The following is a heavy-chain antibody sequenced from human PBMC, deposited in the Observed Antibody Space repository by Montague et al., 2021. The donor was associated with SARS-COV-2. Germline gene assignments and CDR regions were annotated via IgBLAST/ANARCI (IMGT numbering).Heavy chain of an antibody. CDR3: ARGGTIFGVVTFPFDY. CDR1: GGSISSGGYY. V-gene: IGHV4-31*03. Sequence: TLSLTCTVSGGSISSGGYYWSWIRQHPGKGLERIGYIYYSGSTYYNPSLKGRVTISVDTSKNQFSLKLSSVTAADTAVYYCARGGTIFGVVTFPFDYWGQGTLVTVSS. D-gene: IGHD3-3*01. CDR2: IYYSGST. J-gene: IGHJ4*02.